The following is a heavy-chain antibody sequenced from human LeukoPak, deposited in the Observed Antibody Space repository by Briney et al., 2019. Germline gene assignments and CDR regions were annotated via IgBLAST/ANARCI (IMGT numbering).Heavy chain of an antibody. J-gene: IGHJ5*02. Sequence: PSQTLSLTCAVSGGSISSGGYSWSWIRQPPGKGLEWIGYIYHSGSTYYNPSIKSRVTISVDRSKNQFSLKLSSVTAEDTAVYYCASNYYGSGSYDWNWFDPWGQATLLTVSS. CDR3: ASNYYGSGSYDWNWFDP. D-gene: IGHD3-10*01. V-gene: IGHV4-30-2*01. CDR2: IYHSGST. CDR1: GGSISSGGYS.